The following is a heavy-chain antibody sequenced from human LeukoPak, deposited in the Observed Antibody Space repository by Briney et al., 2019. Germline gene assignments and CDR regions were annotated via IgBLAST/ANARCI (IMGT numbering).Heavy chain of an antibody. CDR1: GGSVTSGSYY. J-gene: IGHJ6*02. CDR2: IYYTGST. D-gene: IGHD2-21*02. CDR3: ARRLTQYDCFDP. Sequence: SETLSLTCTVSGGSVTSGSYYWSWIRQPPGKGLEWIGYIYYTGSTNYNPSLKSRVTISLDTSKNQFSLHLNSVTPEDTAVYYCARRLTQYDCFDPWGQGTTVTVSS. V-gene: IGHV4-61*01.